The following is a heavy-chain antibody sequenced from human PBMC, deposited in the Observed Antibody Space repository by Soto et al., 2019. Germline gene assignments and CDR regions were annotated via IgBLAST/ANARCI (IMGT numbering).Heavy chain of an antibody. D-gene: IGHD3-10*01. CDR1: GFTFGDYG. V-gene: IGHV3-49*03. Sequence: HPGGSLRLSCSTSGFTFGDYGMTWFRQAPGKGLEWVGFVRSKAYGGTTEYAASVKGRFTISRDDSKSIAYLQMNSLKTEDTAVYSCTIMVRGVRNCYYYYMDVWGKGATVTVSS. CDR3: TIMVRGVRNCYYYYMDV. J-gene: IGHJ6*03. CDR2: VRSKAYGGTT.